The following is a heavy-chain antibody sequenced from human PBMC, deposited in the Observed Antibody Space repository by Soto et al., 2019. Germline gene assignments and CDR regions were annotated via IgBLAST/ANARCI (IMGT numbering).Heavy chain of an antibody. CDR1: GFTVSSDY. J-gene: IGHJ6*02. V-gene: IGHV3-66*01. Sequence: GGSLRLSCAASGFTVSSDYMTWVHQAPGKGLEWLSTIYSGGTTYYADSVKGRFTVSRDNSKNALFLQMNNLRVDDTSIYYCARDPGLRNGMDVWGQGTTVTVSS. CDR3: ARDPGLRNGMDV. CDR2: IYSGGTT.